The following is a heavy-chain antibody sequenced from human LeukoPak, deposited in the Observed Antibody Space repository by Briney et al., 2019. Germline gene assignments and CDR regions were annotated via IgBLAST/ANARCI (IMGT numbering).Heavy chain of an antibody. CDR1: GITLSNYG. D-gene: IGHD3-10*01. CDR3: AKRGVVIRVFLVGFHKEAYYFDS. V-gene: IGHV3-23*01. J-gene: IGHJ4*02. CDR2: LSGSGGGT. Sequence: PGGSLRLSCAVSGITLSNYGMSWVRQAPGKGLEWAAGLSGSGGGTNYADSVQGRFTISRDNPKNTLYLRMNSLRAEDTAVYFCAKRGVVIRVFLVGFHKEAYYFDSWGQGALVTVSS.